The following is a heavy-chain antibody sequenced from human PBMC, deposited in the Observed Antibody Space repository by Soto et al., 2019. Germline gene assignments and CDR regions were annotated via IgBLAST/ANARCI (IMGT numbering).Heavy chain of an antibody. J-gene: IGHJ4*02. Sequence: EVQLLESGGGFVPPGGSLRLSCAVSGFTFSSYAMSWVRQAPGKGLEWISYISGSGGRTYYADSVKGRFTISRDNSKNTVYLQMNSLRVEDTAVYYCAKANSFSCSGTTCYAFYFHYWGQGTLVTVSS. CDR2: ISGSGGRT. CDR3: AKANSFSCSGTTCYAFYFHY. V-gene: IGHV3-23*01. CDR1: GFTFSSYA. D-gene: IGHD2-2*01.